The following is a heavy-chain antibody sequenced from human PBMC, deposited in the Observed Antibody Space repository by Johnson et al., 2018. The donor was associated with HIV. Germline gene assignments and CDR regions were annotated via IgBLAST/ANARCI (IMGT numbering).Heavy chain of an antibody. D-gene: IGHD1-26*01. CDR1: GFTFSSYA. J-gene: IGHJ3*02. V-gene: IGHV3-30*04. CDR3: NTDRVDGGGSYYNAFDI. CDR2: ISYDGSEK. Sequence: QVQLVESGGGVVQPGRSLRLSCAASGFTFSSYAMHWVRQAPGKGLEWVAVISYDGSEKYFADSVKCRFTISRDSSKNTLYLQMNSLKTEDTALYYCNTDRVDGGGSYYNAFDIWGQGTMVTVSS.